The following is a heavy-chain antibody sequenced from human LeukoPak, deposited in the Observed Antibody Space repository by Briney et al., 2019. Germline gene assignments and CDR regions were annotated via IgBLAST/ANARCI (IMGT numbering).Heavy chain of an antibody. Sequence: PGGSLRLSCAASGFTFSSYGMHWVRQAPGKGLEWVAFIRYDGSNKYYADSVKGRFTISRDNAKNSLYLQMNSLRAEDTAVYYCARDLIRTIVVVPAAISNWGQGTLVTVSS. J-gene: IGHJ4*02. D-gene: IGHD2-2*02. CDR3: ARDLIRTIVVVPAAISN. CDR2: IRYDGSNK. CDR1: GFTFSSYG. V-gene: IGHV3-30*02.